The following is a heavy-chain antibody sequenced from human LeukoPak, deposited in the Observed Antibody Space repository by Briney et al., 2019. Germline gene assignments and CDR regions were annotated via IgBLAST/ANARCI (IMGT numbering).Heavy chain of an antibody. CDR2: VRTKANSYAT. J-gene: IGHJ4*02. CDR1: GFTFSGSA. Sequence: GGSLKLSCAASGFTFSGSAMHWVRQASGKGLEWVGRVRTKANSYATAYAASVKGRFTISRDDSKNTAYLQMNSLKTEDTAVYYCTRTSIHWGQGNLVTVSS. D-gene: IGHD3-3*01. V-gene: IGHV3-73*01. CDR3: TRTSIH.